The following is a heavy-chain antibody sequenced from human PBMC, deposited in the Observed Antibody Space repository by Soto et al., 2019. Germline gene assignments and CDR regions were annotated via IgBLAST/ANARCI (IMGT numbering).Heavy chain of an antibody. Sequence: SETLSLTCTVSGEYISSGYHWAWIRQPPGKGLEWIASIFHTGTTYYNPSFKSRVTISVDTSANQFALKLNSVTAADSAVYFCARRYNWNDNYFDPWGPGALVTVPS. CDR1: GEYISSGYH. J-gene: IGHJ5*02. CDR2: IFHTGTT. V-gene: IGHV4-38-2*02. D-gene: IGHD1-20*01. CDR3: ARRYNWNDNYFDP.